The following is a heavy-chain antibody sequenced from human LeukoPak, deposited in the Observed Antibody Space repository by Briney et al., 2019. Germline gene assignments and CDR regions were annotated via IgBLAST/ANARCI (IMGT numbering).Heavy chain of an antibody. CDR3: ARAHPGIAAAGTGERDY. Sequence: ASVKVSCKASGYTFTSYGISWVRQAPGQGLEWMGWISAYNGNTNYAQKLQGRVTMTTDTSTSTAYMELRSLRSDDTAVYYCARAHPGIAAAGTGERDYWGQGTLVTVSS. V-gene: IGHV1-18*01. CDR2: ISAYNGNT. J-gene: IGHJ4*02. D-gene: IGHD6-13*01. CDR1: GYTFTSYG.